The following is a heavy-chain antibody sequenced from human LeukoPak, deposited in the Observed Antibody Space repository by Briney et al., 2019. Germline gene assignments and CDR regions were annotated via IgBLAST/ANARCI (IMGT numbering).Heavy chain of an antibody. J-gene: IGHJ6*02. CDR2: IRYDGSNK. D-gene: IGHD2-2*01. V-gene: IGHV3-30*02. CDR1: GFTFSSYG. CDR3: AKDLVVPAAMYKTYYYYYGMDV. Sequence: PGGPLRLSCAASGFTFSSYGMHWVRQAPGKGLEWVAFIRYDGSNKYYADSVKGRFTISRDNSKNTLYLQMNSLRAEDTAVYYCAKDLVVPAAMYKTYYYYYGMDVWGQGTTVTVSS.